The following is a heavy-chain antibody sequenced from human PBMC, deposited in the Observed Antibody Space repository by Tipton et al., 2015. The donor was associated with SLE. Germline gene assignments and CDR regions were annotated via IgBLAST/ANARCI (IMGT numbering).Heavy chain of an antibody. CDR3: ARSAEYFQD. CDR1: GDSTSVHY. Sequence: TLPLTCTVSGDSTSVHYWSWIRQSPGKGLEWIGYIYYSGNTNYNPSLKSRVRMSVDTSKNQISLKLNSVIAADTAVYYCARSAEYFQDWGQGTLVTVSS. CDR2: IYYSGNT. J-gene: IGHJ1*01. V-gene: IGHV4-59*11.